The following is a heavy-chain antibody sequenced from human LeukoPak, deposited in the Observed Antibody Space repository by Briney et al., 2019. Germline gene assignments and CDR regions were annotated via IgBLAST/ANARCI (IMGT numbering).Heavy chain of an antibody. D-gene: IGHD3-10*01. V-gene: IGHV3-21*01. CDR2: ISSSSSYI. CDR3: ARDRSPELLPYY. Sequence: GGSLRLSCAASGFTVSSNYMSWVRQAPGKGLEWVSSISSSSSYIYYADSVKGRFTISRDNAKNSLYLQMNSLRAEDTAVYYCARDRSPELLPYYWGQGTLVTVSS. J-gene: IGHJ4*02. CDR1: GFTVSSNY.